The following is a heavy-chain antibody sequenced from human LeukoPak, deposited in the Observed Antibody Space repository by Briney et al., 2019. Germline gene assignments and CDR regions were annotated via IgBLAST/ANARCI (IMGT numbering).Heavy chain of an antibody. Sequence: PSETLSLTCTVSGYSISSGYYWGWIRQPPGKGLEWIGSIYHSGSTYYNPSLKSRVTISVDTSKNQFSLKLSSVTAADTAVYYCARDTGMITFGGVIVQPNFDYWGQGTLVTVSS. J-gene: IGHJ4*02. D-gene: IGHD3-16*02. V-gene: IGHV4-38-2*02. CDR1: GYSISSGYY. CDR2: IYHSGST. CDR3: ARDTGMITFGGVIVQPNFDY.